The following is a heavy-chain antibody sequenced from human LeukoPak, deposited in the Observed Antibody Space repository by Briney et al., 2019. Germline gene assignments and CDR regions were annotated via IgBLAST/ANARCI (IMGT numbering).Heavy chain of an antibody. CDR1: GFTFSSYG. V-gene: IGHV3-30*02. CDR3: AKDPVTMVRGVIIPPDY. D-gene: IGHD3-10*01. CDR2: IRYDGSNK. J-gene: IGHJ4*02. Sequence: GGSLRLSCAASGFTFSSYGMHWVRQAPGKGLEWVAFIRYDGSNKYYADSVKGRFTISRDNSKNTLYLQTNSLRAEDTAVYYCAKDPVTMVRGVIIPPDYWGQGTLVTVSS.